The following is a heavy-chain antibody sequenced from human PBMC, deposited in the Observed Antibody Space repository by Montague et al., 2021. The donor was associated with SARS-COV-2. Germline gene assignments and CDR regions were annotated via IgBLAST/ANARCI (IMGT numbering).Heavy chain of an antibody. CDR3: ARGDGLGAYTGYAFDI. J-gene: IGHJ3*02. CDR1: GDSVAGHSVS. CDR2: TYYRSKWFD. Sequence: CAISGDSVAGHSVSWNWNRQSPSRGLEWLCRTYYRSKWFDHYAVXXKGRLSIKADTSKNQFSLQLDSVTPEDTAVYYCARGDGLGAYTGYAFDIWGQGTLVTVSS. V-gene: IGHV6-1*01. D-gene: IGHD1-26*01.